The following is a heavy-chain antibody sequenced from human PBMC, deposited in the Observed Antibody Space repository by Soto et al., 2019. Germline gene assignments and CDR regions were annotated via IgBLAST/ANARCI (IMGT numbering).Heavy chain of an antibody. J-gene: IGHJ6*02. CDR1: GGTFSSYA. CDR2: IIPNSDTT. CDR3: ARSQGSSTSLEIYYYYYYGMDV. Sequence: QVQLVQSGAEVKKPGSSVKVSCKASGGTFSSYAISWVRQAPGQGLERMGGIIPNSDTTNYAQKFQGRVTITADESTSTAYMELSSLRSEDTAVYYCARSQGSSTSLEIYYYYYYGMDVWGQGTTVTVSS. D-gene: IGHD2-2*01. V-gene: IGHV1-69*01.